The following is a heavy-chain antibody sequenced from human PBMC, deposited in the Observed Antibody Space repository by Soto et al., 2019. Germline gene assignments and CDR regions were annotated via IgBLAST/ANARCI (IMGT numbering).Heavy chain of an antibody. CDR1: GGSISSYY. CDR3: ATTASNYDSYYYYGMDV. V-gene: IGHV4-59*01. Sequence: SETLSLTCTVSGGSISSYYWSWIRQPPGKGLEWIGYFYYSGSTNYNPSLKSRVTISVDTSKIQFSLKLSPVTAADTSVYYCATTASNYDSYYYYGMDVWGQGTTVTVSS. CDR2: FYYSGST. J-gene: IGHJ6*02. D-gene: IGHD4-4*01.